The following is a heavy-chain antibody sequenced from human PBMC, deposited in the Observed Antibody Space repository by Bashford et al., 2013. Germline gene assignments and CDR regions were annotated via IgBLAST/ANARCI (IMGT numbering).Heavy chain of an antibody. J-gene: IGHJ4*02. CDR3: ARGLKAKIVVVPAASVDY. CDR1: GYTFTGYY. V-gene: IGHV1-2*02. D-gene: IGHD2-2*01. CDR2: INPNSGGT. Sequence: ASVKVSCKTSGYTFTGYYIHWVRQAPGQGLEWMGWINPNSGGTSYAQKFQGRVTMTRDTSTSTVYMELSSLRSDDTAVYYCARGLKAKIVVVPAASVDYWGQGTLVTVSS.